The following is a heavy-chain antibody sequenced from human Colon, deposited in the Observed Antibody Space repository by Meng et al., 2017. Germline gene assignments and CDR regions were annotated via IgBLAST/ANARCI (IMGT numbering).Heavy chain of an antibody. CDR3: ARDSGYDKNWFDP. CDR1: GGSVSSAGYQ. Sequence: QVRLQEAGPGLVRPSETLSLICSVSGGSVSSAGYQWSWIRQPPGKGLEWIGYASTNYNPSLKSRVTISVDTSKNQFSLKVSSVTAADTAVYYCARDSGYDKNWFDPWGQGTLVTVSS. CDR2: AST. D-gene: IGHD5-12*01. V-gene: IGHV4-61*08. J-gene: IGHJ5*02.